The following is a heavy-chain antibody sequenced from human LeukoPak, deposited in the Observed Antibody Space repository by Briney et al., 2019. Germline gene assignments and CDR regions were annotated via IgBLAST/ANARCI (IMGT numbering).Heavy chain of an antibody. CDR1: GGSFSGYY. CDR3: ARNGYEYHYYGVDV. J-gene: IGHJ6*02. Sequence: SETLSLTCTLYGGSFSGYYWSRIRQPPGKGLEWIGEINHSGDTNYKSSLKSRVTMSLDTSKNQFSLQLGSVTAADTAIYYCARNGYEYHYYGVDVWGQGTTITVSS. CDR2: INHSGDT. D-gene: IGHD3-22*01. V-gene: IGHV4-34*01.